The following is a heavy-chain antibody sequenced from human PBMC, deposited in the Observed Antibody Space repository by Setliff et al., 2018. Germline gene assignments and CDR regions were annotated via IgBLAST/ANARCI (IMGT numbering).Heavy chain of an antibody. Sequence: SETLSLTCSVSSGSIGSHYWNWMRQPPGKGLEWIGHVFHTGSTKYNPSLRSRVTISVDTSENYFSLRLTSVIAADTAVYYCARAPPSVPYGDYGPRQYFDLWGRGSLVTVSS. J-gene: IGHJ2*01. D-gene: IGHD4-17*01. CDR2: VFHTGST. CDR1: SGSIGSHY. V-gene: IGHV4-59*11. CDR3: ARAPPSVPYGDYGPRQYFDL.